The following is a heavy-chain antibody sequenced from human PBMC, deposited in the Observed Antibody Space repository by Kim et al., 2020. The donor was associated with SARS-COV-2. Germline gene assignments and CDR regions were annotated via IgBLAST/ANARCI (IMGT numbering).Heavy chain of an antibody. CDR1: GYTFTTYD. Sequence: ASVKVSCKASGYTFTTYDMHWVRQAPGQGLEWMGIINTSDGGTTYAQKFKGRVALTRDKSTTTVYMEVNSLTSEDTAVYYCARSRYNYGQTHDYWGQGILVTVSS. J-gene: IGHJ4*02. CDR2: INTSDGGT. D-gene: IGHD5-18*01. CDR3: ARSRYNYGQTHDY. V-gene: IGHV1-46*01.